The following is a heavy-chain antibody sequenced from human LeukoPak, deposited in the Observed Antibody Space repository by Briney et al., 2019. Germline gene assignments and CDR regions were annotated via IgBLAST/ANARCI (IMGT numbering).Heavy chain of an antibody. CDR3: ARDTYYYDSSGYSEYFQH. CDR2: IHHSGST. J-gene: IGHJ1*01. CDR1: GGSISSGGYS. Sequence: SQTLSLTCAVSGGSISSGGYSWSWIRQPPGKGLEWIGYIHHSGSTYYNPSLKSRVTISVDRSKNQFSLKLSSVTAADTAVYYCARDTYYYDSSGYSEYFQHWGQGTLVTVSS. V-gene: IGHV4-30-2*01. D-gene: IGHD3-22*01.